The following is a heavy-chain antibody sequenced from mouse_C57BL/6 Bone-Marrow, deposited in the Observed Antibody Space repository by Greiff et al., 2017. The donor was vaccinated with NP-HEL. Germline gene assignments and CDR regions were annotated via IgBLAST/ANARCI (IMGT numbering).Heavy chain of an antibody. CDR3: ARLYGSSPDWYFDV. V-gene: IGHV1-72*01. Sequence: QVQLKQPGAELVKPGASVKLSCKASGYTFTSYWMHWVKQRPGRGLEWIGRIDPNSGGTKYNEKFKSKATLTVDKPSSTAYMQLSSLTSEDSAVYYCARLYGSSPDWYFDVWGTGTTVTVSS. CDR2: IDPNSGGT. CDR1: GYTFTSYW. J-gene: IGHJ1*03. D-gene: IGHD1-1*01.